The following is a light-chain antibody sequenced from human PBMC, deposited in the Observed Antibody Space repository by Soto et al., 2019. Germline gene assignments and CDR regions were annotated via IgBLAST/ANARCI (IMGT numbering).Light chain of an antibody. CDR2: GAS. Sequence: EIVMTQSPATLSVSPGERATLACSASQSVSNNLAWYQQKPGQAPRLLIYGASIRATGIPARFGGSGSGTEFTLTISSLQSEDFAVYYCQQYNNWPVAFGQGTKVEIK. CDR3: QQYNNWPVA. J-gene: IGKJ1*01. V-gene: IGKV3-15*01. CDR1: QSVSNN.